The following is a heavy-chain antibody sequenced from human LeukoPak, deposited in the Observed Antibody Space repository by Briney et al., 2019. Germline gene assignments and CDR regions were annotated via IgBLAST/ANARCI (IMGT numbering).Heavy chain of an antibody. J-gene: IGHJ3*02. CDR3: ARDRKAYYDRKGNDAFDI. Sequence: PSETLSLTCTVSGGSISSSSYYWSWIRQPPGKGLEWIGYIYYSGSTNYNPSLKSRVTISVDTSKNQFSLKLSSVTAADTAVYYCARDRKAYYDRKGNDAFDIWGQGTMVTVSS. V-gene: IGHV4-61*01. D-gene: IGHD3-22*01. CDR2: IYYSGST. CDR1: GGSISSSSYY.